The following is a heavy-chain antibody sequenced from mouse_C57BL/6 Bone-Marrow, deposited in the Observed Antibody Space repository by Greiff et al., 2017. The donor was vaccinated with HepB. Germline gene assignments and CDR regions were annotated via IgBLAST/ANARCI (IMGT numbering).Heavy chain of an antibody. J-gene: IGHJ2*01. CDR1: GFTFSSYG. CDR2: ISSGGSYT. D-gene: IGHD2-2*01. V-gene: IGHV5-6*01. CDR3: ARRYGYDY. Sequence: EVQLVESGGDLVKPGGSLKLSCAASGFTFSSYGMSWVRQTPDQRLEWVATISSGGSYTYYPDSVKGRFTISRANAKNTLYLQISSLKSEDTAMYYCARRYGYDYWGQGTTRTVSS.